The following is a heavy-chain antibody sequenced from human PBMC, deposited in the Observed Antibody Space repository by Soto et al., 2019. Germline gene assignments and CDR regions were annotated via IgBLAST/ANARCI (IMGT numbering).Heavy chain of an antibody. CDR2: ITWSSGSI. J-gene: IGHJ4*02. CDR1: GFTFEDYA. V-gene: IGHV3-9*01. Sequence: GGSLRLSCAASGFTFEDYAMHWVRQGPGKGLEWVSGITWSSGSIAYADSVKGRFTISRDNAKNSLYLQMNSLRAEDTALYYCAKSSGYYGGALDYWGQGTLVTVSS. D-gene: IGHD3-3*01. CDR3: AKSSGYYGGALDY.